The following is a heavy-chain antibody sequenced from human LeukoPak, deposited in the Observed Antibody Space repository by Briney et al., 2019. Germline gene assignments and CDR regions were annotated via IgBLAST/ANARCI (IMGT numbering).Heavy chain of an antibody. CDR3: AKSGGRDWDYFDY. J-gene: IGHJ4*02. D-gene: IGHD3-9*01. CDR2: IGGDGGAT. CDR1: GFTFSSYA. Sequence: PGGSLRLSCAASGFTFSSYAMNWVRQAPGKGLEWVSTIGGDGGATHYADSVKGRFTISRANSKNTLFLQMNSLRAEDTAVYYCAKSGGRDWDYFDYWGQGTLVTASS. V-gene: IGHV3-23*01.